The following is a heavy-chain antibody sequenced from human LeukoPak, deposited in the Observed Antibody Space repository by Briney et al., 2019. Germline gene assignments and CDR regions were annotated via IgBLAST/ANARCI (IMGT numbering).Heavy chain of an antibody. CDR1: VCSIKSDNVN. V-gene: IGHV4-39*01. Sequence: PSETLSLTCTVSVCSIKSDNVNWGWVRQPPGEGLEWIGSIHYTGRTYYNPSLKTRVTMSVAAYKNQFLQRSHSIAAADAAVYFSTRVPNGNPGDYWGPGTLVTVSS. D-gene: IGHD1-14*01. CDR3: TRVPNGNPGDY. CDR2: IHYTGRT. J-gene: IGHJ4*02.